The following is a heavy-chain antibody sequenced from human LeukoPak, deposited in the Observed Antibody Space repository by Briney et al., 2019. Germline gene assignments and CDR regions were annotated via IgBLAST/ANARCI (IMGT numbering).Heavy chain of an antibody. CDR1: GYTFTSYG. CDR3: ARESRYSGYDFIDY. J-gene: IGHJ4*02. V-gene: IGHV1-18*01. D-gene: IGHD5-12*01. Sequence: ASVKVSCKASGYTFTSYGISLVRLAPGQGLEWMGWISAYNGNTNYAQKLQGRVTMTTDTSTSTAYMELRSLRSDDTAVYYCARESRYSGYDFIDYWGQGTLVTVSS. CDR2: ISAYNGNT.